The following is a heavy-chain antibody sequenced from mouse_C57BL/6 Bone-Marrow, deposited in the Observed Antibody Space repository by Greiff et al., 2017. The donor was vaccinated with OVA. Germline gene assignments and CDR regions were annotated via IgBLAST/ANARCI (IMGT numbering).Heavy chain of an antibody. D-gene: IGHD2-2*01. CDR3: ARSPLWLRGVYFDY. CDR1: GYTFTNYW. V-gene: IGHV1-63*01. J-gene: IGHJ2*01. CDR2: IYPGGGYT. Sequence: VKLMESGAALVRPGTSVKMSCKASGYTFTNYWIGWAKQRPGHGLEWIGDIYPGGGYTNYNEKFKGKATLTADTSSSTAYMQFSRLTSEDSAIYYCARSPLWLRGVYFDYWGQGTTLTVSS.